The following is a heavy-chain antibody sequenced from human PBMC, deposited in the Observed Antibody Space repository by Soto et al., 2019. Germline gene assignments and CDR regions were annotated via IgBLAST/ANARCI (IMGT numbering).Heavy chain of an antibody. D-gene: IGHD6-6*01. Sequence: DVQLVESEGGLVQPGGSLELSCAASGFTLSDSSVNWVRQASGKGLEWVGRIASKTESEPTVYAASVKGRITVARDDSKNTVYLQMGSLKTEDTAVYYCMSWHARSSAEQWGQGALVTVSS. CDR2: IASKTESEPT. CDR1: GFTLSDSS. J-gene: IGHJ4*02. CDR3: MSWHARSSAEQ. V-gene: IGHV3-73*02.